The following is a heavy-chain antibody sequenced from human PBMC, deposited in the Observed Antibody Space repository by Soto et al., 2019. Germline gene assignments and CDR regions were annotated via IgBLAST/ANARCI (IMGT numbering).Heavy chain of an antibody. Sequence: NPSETLSLTCAVYGGSFSGYYWSWIRQPPGKGLEWIGEINHSGSTNYNPSLKSRVTISVDTSKNQFSLKLSSVTAADTAVYYCARFWSGYHSYWGQGTLVTVSS. D-gene: IGHD3-3*01. V-gene: IGHV4-34*01. CDR3: ARFWSGYHSY. CDR1: GGSFSGYY. J-gene: IGHJ4*02. CDR2: INHSGST.